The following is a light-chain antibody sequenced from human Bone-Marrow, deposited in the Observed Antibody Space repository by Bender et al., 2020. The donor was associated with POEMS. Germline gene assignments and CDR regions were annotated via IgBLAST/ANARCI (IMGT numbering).Light chain of an antibody. J-gene: IGLJ2*01. CDR2: KDS. Sequence: SYELTQPHSLSVSPGQTARITCSGDALPKRYTYWYQQKPGQVPVLMIYKDSERPSGIPNRFSGSSSGNTASLTITGAQAEDEADYYCNSRDSSGDHVVFGGGTMLTVL. CDR1: ALPKRY. CDR3: NSRDSSGDHVV. V-gene: IGLV3-25*02.